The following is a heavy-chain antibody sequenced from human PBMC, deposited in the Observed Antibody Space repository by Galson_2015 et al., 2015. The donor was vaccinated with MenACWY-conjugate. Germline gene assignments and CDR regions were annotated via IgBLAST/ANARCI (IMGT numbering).Heavy chain of an antibody. Sequence: SLRLSCAASGFTFSTYSMNWVRQAPGKGLEWVSSISSDSSYIYYADSVTGRLTISRDNAKDSVYLQMNSLRAEDTAVDYCARRGSTLDGRPGWFDPWGQGTLVTVSS. CDR3: ARRGSTLDGRPGWFDP. D-gene: IGHD5/OR15-5a*01. V-gene: IGHV3-21*01. J-gene: IGHJ5*02. CDR1: GFTFSTYS. CDR2: ISSDSSYI.